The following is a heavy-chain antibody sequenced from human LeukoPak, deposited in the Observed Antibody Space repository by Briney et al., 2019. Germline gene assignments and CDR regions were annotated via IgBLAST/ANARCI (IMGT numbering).Heavy chain of an antibody. J-gene: IGHJ5*02. D-gene: IGHD3-22*01. CDR2: VHYNGDT. V-gene: IGHV4-59*08. CDR3: ARQTVDCDSSTCSVIHDL. Sequence: SETLSLTCTVSGVSFKNYFWSWIRQPPGKGLSWIGHVHYNGDTDFNPSLKSRVTISLDMSRNQFSLRVTSVTAADTAVYFCARQTVDCDSSTCSVIHDLWGEGTLVTVSS. CDR1: GVSFKNYF.